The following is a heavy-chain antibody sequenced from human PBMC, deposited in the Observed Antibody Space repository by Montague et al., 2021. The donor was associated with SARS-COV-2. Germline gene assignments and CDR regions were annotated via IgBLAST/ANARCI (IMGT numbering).Heavy chain of an antibody. CDR1: GGSISSSSYY. Sequence: SETLSLTCTVSGGSISSSSYYWVWIRQPPGKGRVGFVCIFYSGSTDYNPSLKSRVTISVYTSKNQFSLKLSSVTAADTAVYYCASMVRGKVYYFDYWGQGTLVTVSS. V-gene: IGHV4-39*01. CDR3: ASMVRGKVYYFDY. D-gene: IGHD3-10*01. CDR2: IFYSGST. J-gene: IGHJ4*02.